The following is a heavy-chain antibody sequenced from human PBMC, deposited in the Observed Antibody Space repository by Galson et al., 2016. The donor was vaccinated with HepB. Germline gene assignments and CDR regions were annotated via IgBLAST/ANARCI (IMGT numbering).Heavy chain of an antibody. CDR1: GFTFSGYW. V-gene: IGHV3-74*03. D-gene: IGHD2-2*01. CDR2: INSDGSNI. CDR3: ARDLGSTSCYQRIREAFDF. Sequence: SLRLSCAASGFTFSGYWMHWVRQIPGKGLVWVSRINSDGSNIMYADSVKGRFTISRDNAKNTLYLQMNSLRAEDTAIYYCARDLGSTSCYQRIREAFDFWGQGTVVTVSS. J-gene: IGHJ3*01.